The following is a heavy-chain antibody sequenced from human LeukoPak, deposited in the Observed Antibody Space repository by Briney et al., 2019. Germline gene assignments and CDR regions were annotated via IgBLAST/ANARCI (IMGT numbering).Heavy chain of an antibody. CDR1: GYTFTSYW. D-gene: IGHD4-23*01. CDR3: TRRSGNSLIDY. CDR2: IYPGESET. Sequence: GESLKISCKGSGYTFTSYWINWVRQMPGKGLEWMGIIYPGESETRYSPSFQGQVTISADKSITTVYLQWSSLKASDTTIYYCTRRSGNSLIDYWGQGTLVTVSS. J-gene: IGHJ4*02. V-gene: IGHV5-51*01.